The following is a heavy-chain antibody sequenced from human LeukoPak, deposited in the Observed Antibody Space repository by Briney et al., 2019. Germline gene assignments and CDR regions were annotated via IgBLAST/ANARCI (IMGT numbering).Heavy chain of an antibody. D-gene: IGHD4-17*01. CDR2: IYYSGST. CDR1: GGSISGSSYY. CDR3: ARVVLDYGDPYYFDY. Sequence: PSETLSLTCTVSGGSISGSSYYWGWIRQPPGKGLEWIGSIYYSGSTYYNPSLKSRVTISVDTSKNQFSLKLSSVTAADTAVYYCARVVLDYGDPYYFDYWGQGTLVTVSS. V-gene: IGHV4-39*07. J-gene: IGHJ4*02.